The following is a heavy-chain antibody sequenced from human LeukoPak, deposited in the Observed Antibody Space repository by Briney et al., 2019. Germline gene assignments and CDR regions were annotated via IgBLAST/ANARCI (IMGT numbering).Heavy chain of an antibody. CDR2: IDPSDSYT. D-gene: IGHD6-19*01. CDR3: ARRDSSGWYAFDY. V-gene: IGHV5-10-1*01. Sequence: GESLKISCKGSGYSFTSYWIGWVRQMPGKGLEWMGRIDPSDSYTNYSPSFQGHVTISADKSISTAYLQWSSLKASDTAMYYCARRDSSGWYAFDYWGQGTLVTVSS. J-gene: IGHJ4*02. CDR1: GYSFTSYW.